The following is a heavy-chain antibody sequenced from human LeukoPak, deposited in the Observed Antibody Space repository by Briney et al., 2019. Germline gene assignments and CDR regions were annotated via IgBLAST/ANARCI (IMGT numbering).Heavy chain of an antibody. V-gene: IGHV3-48*01. D-gene: IGHD6-19*01. J-gene: IGHJ4*02. Sequence: PGGSLRLSCAASGFTFSSYSMNWVRQAPGKGLEWVSYISSSSSTIYYADSVKGRFTISRDNAKNSLYLQMNSLRAEDTAVYYCARVVSLYGQWLVHAYWGQGTLVTVSS. CDR1: GFTFSSYS. CDR3: ARVVSLYGQWLVHAY. CDR2: ISSSSSTI.